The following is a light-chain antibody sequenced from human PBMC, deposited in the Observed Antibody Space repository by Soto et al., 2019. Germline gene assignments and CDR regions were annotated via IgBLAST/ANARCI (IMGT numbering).Light chain of an antibody. CDR1: QSVSSN. Sequence: EIVMTQSPATLSVSPGERATLSCRASQSVSSNLAWYQQKPGQAPRLLIYGATTRAIGIPVRFSVSGCGTAFTLTVSSLQSEEFEVYYCQQYNNWPGTFGQGTKVEIK. V-gene: IGKV3-15*01. CDR3: QQYNNWPGT. CDR2: GAT. J-gene: IGKJ1*01.